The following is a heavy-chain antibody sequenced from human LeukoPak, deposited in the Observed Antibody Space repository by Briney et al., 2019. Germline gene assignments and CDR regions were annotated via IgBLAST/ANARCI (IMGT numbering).Heavy chain of an antibody. J-gene: IGHJ4*02. CDR3: AAGIAVAGYFDY. CDR2: ISGSGGST. CDR1: GFTFSSYA. D-gene: IGHD6-19*01. V-gene: IGHV3-23*01. Sequence: GGSLRLSCAASGFTFSSYAMSWVRQAPGKGLEWVSAISGSGGSTYYADSVKGRFTISRDNSKNTLYLQMNSLRAEDTAVYYCAAGIAVAGYFDYWAREPWSPSPQ.